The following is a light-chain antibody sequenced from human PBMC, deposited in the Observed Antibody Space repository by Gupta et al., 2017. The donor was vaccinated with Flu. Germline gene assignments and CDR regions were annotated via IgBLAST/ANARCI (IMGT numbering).Light chain of an antibody. CDR1: SLRTHY. CDR3: QPRDTSVTHVV. V-gene: IGLV3-19*01. J-gene: IGLJ2*01. CDR2: GNN. Sequence: GQTVRITCQGDSLRTHYATWYQQKPGQAPVRVIYGNNNRPSGIPERFSCSTSGDTASLTIAGAQAEDEGDDYCQPRDTSVTHVVFGGGTKLTVL.